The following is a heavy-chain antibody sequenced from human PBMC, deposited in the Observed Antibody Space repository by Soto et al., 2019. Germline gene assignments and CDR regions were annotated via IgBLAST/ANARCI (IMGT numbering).Heavy chain of an antibody. V-gene: IGHV3-7*03. J-gene: IGHJ6*02. CDR2: IKQDGSEI. D-gene: IGHD1-26*01. CDR3: ARNWREDYYGMDV. CDR1: GFTLNNYF. Sequence: QPGGSLRLSCAASGFTLNNYFMSWVRQAPGKGLEWVANIKQDGSEIYYVDSVKGRFTISRDNAKNSLYLQMSGLRAEDTAVYYCARNWREDYYGMDVWGQGTTVTVSS.